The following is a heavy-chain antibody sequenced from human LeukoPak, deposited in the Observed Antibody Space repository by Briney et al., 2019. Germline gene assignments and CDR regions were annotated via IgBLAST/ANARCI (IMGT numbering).Heavy chain of an antibody. D-gene: IGHD1-26*01. V-gene: IGHV3-21*01. CDR2: ISSSGSYI. CDR3: ARDGGSYPNWFDP. CDR1: GFPFSSNS. Sequence: NPAETLTLTCAASGFPFSSNSMNWVRQAPAKGMGLVSSISSSGSYISYADSVKGRFTISRDNAKNSLYLQMNSLRAEDTAVYYCARDGGSYPNWFDPWGQGTLVSVSS. J-gene: IGHJ5*02.